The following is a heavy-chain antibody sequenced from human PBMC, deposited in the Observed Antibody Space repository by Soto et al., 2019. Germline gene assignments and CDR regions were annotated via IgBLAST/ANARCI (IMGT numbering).Heavy chain of an antibody. Sequence: QVQLVQSGAEVKKPGASVKVSCKASGYTFTSYDIKWVRQATGQGLEYLGWMNPNSGNTGYVQKFQGRVTMTRDTSISTAYMELSSLRFEDSAVYFCARGIKYGAYSRWFDPWGQGTLVTVSS. J-gene: IGHJ5*02. D-gene: IGHD4-17*01. CDR2: MNPNSGNT. V-gene: IGHV1-8*01. CDR3: ARGIKYGAYSRWFDP. CDR1: GYTFTSYD.